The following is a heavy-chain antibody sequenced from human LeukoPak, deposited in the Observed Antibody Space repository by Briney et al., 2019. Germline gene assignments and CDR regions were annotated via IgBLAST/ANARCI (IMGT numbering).Heavy chain of an antibody. V-gene: IGHV3-23*01. CDR3: AKDGGLGYCSGGSCYPPGYFDY. Sequence: GGSLRLSCAASGFTFSSYAMSWVRQAPGKGLEWASAISGSGGSTYYADSVKGRFTISRDNSKNTLYLQMNSLRAEDTAVYYCAKDGGLGYCSGGSCYPPGYFDYWGQGTLVTVSS. CDR2: ISGSGGST. D-gene: IGHD2-15*01. J-gene: IGHJ4*02. CDR1: GFTFSSYA.